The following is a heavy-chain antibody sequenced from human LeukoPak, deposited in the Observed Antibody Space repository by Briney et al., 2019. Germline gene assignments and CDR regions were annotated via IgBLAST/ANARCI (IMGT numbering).Heavy chain of an antibody. CDR1: GYTFTSYD. D-gene: IGHD5-12*01. J-gene: IGHJ6*02. CDR2: MNPNSGNT. Sequence: ASVKVSCKASGYTFTSYDINWVRQATGQGLEWMGWMNPNSGNTGYAQKFQGRVTMTRNTSISTAYMELSSLRSEDTAVYYCARPRGYSGCGPKRVYGMDVWGQGTTVTVSS. V-gene: IGHV1-8*01. CDR3: ARPRGYSGCGPKRVYGMDV.